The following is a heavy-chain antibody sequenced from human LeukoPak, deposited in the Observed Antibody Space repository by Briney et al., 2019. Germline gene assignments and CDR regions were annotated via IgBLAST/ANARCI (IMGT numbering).Heavy chain of an antibody. V-gene: IGHV3-43*02. D-gene: IGHD6-13*01. CDR3: AKDSLEAAGNFDY. CDR2: ISGDGDST. Sequence: GGSLRLSCAASGFTFNDYAMHWVRQAPGKGLEWVTLISGDGDSTYYADSVKGRFTIYRDNSKNSLYLQMNSLRTEDTALYYCAKDSLEAAGNFDYWGQGTLVTVSS. J-gene: IGHJ4*02. CDR1: GFTFNDYA.